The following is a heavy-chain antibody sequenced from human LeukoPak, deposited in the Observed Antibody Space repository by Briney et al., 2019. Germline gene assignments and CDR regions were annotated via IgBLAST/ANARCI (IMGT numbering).Heavy chain of an antibody. V-gene: IGHV1-69*13. J-gene: IGHJ6*02. CDR2: IIPIFGTA. D-gene: IGHD2-2*01. CDR1: GYTFTSYG. CDR3: ARCSTSCRYYGYYYYYGMDV. Sequence: GASVTVSCTASGYTFTSYGISWVRQAPGQGLEWMGGIIPIFGTANYAQKFQGRVTITADESTSTAYMELSSLRSEDTAVYYCARCSTSCRYYGYYYYYGMDVWGQGTTVTVSS.